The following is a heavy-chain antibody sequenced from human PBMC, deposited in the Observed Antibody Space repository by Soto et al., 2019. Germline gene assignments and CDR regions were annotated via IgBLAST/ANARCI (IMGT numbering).Heavy chain of an antibody. Sequence: QVQLQQWGAGLLKPSETLSLTCAVYGGSFSGYYWSWIRQPPGKGLEWIGEINHSGSTNYNPSLKSRVTISVDTSKNQFSLKLSSVTAADTAVYCCARGRRFHQWLVMARYFHYFDYWGQGTLVTVSS. D-gene: IGHD6-19*01. CDR3: ARGRRFHQWLVMARYFHYFDY. CDR2: INHSGST. CDR1: GGSFSGYY. J-gene: IGHJ4*02. V-gene: IGHV4-34*01.